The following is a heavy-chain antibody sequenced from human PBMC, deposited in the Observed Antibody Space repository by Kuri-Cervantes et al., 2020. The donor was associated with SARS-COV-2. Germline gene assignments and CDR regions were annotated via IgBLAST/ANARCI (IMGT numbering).Heavy chain of an antibody. Sequence: GSLRLSCAVYGRSFSGYYWSWIRQPPGKGLEWIGEINHSGSTNYNPSLKSRVTISVDTSKNQFSLKLSSVTAADTAVYYCARATRGRDSHGLDYYGMDVWGQGTTVTVSS. D-gene: IGHD3-16*01. J-gene: IGHJ6*02. CDR3: ARATRGRDSHGLDYYGMDV. V-gene: IGHV4-34*01. CDR2: INHSGST. CDR1: GRSFSGYY.